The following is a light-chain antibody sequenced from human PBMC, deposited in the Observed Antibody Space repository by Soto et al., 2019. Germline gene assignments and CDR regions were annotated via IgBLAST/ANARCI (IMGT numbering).Light chain of an antibody. V-gene: IGLV2-14*03. CDR1: SSDVGGSDY. CDR3: SSYTSSAPGVL. CDR2: DVS. Sequence: QSALTQPASMSGSPGQSITIFCSGTSSDVGGSDYVSWYQQHPGEAPKLMIYDVSYRPSGISNRFSGSKSGNTASLTISGLQAEDEADYFCSSYTSSAPGVLFGGGTKLTVL. J-gene: IGLJ2*01.